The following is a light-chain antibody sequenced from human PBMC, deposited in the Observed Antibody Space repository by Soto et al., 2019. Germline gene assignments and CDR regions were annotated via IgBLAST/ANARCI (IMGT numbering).Light chain of an antibody. CDR2: GAS. V-gene: IGKV3-20*01. J-gene: IGKJ1*01. Sequence: EIVLTQSPGTLSLSPGERATHSCRASQSVSSSYLAWYQQKPGQAPRLLIYGASSRATGIPDGFSGSGSGTDFTLTISRLEPEDFAVYYCQQYGSSWTFGQGTKVDIK. CDR1: QSVSSSY. CDR3: QQYGSSWT.